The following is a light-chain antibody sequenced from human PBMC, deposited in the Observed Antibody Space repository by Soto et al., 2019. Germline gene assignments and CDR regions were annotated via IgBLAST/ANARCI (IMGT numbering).Light chain of an antibody. CDR1: HSVSSSY. CDR2: GAS. Sequence: EIVLTQSPGTLSLSPGERATLSCRASHSVSSSYLAWYQQKLGQAPRLLIYGASSRATGIPDRFSGSGSGTDFTLTISRLEPEDFAVYYCQQYGSSPLITFGQGTRLEIK. CDR3: QQYGSSPLIT. J-gene: IGKJ5*01. V-gene: IGKV3-20*01.